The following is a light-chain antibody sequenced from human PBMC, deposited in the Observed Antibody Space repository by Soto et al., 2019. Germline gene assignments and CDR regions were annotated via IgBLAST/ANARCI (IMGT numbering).Light chain of an antibody. CDR2: DAS. J-gene: IGKJ1*01. CDR1: QSISSW. CDR3: QQYNSYPWT. Sequence: DITMTQSPSTLSASVGDRVTITCRASQSISSWLAWYQQKPGKAPKLLIYDASSLESGVPSRFSGSGSGTEFTLTISSLQPDDFATYYGQQYNSYPWTFGQGTKVEIK. V-gene: IGKV1-5*01.